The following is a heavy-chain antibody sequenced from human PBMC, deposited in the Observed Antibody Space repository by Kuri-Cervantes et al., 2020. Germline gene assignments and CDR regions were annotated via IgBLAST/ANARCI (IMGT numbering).Heavy chain of an antibody. D-gene: IGHD3-3*01. Sequence: ESLKISCPVSGGSISSSSYYWGWIRQPPGKGLEWIGSIYYSGSTYYNPSLKSRVTISVDTSKNQFSLKLSSVTAADTAVYYCARGRSGYYPHKYNWLDPWGQGTLVTVSS. V-gene: IGHV4-39*01. CDR2: IYYSGST. CDR3: ARGRSGYYPHKYNWLDP. J-gene: IGHJ5*02. CDR1: GGSISSSSYY.